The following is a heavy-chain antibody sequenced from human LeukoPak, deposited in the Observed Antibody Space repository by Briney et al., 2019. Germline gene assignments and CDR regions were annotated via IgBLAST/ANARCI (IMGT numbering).Heavy chain of an antibody. Sequence: GGSLRLSCATSGFIFDDYDMRWVRQAPGKGLEWVSGISWNGGSTGYADSVKGRFTISRDNAKNSLSLQMNSLRVEDTALYYCVRGERIGPEGYFDFWGQGTLVTVSS. CDR3: VRGERIGPEGYFDF. J-gene: IGHJ4*02. CDR1: GFIFDDYD. V-gene: IGHV3-20*04. CDR2: ISWNGGST. D-gene: IGHD2-15*01.